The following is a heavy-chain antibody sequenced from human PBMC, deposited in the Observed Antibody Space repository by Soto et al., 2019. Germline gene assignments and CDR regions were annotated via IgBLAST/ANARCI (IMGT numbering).Heavy chain of an antibody. Sequence: GSGPTLVNPTQTLTLTCTFSGFSFTTAGVAVGWIRQTPGGALEWLTLIYYNDDRRFSPSLKTRITITGDTSKNQVVLSLTNVDPGDTATYFCAHSDGGYEIIYFDFWGQGIPVTVSS. J-gene: IGHJ4*02. CDR2: IYYNDDR. V-gene: IGHV2-5*01. CDR3: AHSDGGYEIIYFDF. D-gene: IGHD5-12*01. CDR1: GFSFTTAGVA.